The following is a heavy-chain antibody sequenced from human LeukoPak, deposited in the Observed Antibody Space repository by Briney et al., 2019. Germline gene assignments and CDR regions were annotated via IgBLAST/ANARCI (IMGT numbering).Heavy chain of an antibody. J-gene: IGHJ4*02. CDR3: ARHRIAAAGTLDY. D-gene: IGHD6-13*01. CDR2: IYYSGST. CDR1: GGSISSSSYY. V-gene: IGHV4-39*01. Sequence: SETLSLTCTVSGGSISSSSYYWGWIRQPPGKGLEWIGSIYYSGSTYYNPSLKSRVTISVDTSKNQFSLKLSSVTAADTAVYYCARHRIAAAGTLDYWGQGTLVTVSS.